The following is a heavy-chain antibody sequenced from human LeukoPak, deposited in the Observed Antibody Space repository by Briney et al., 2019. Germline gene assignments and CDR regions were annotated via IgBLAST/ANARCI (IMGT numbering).Heavy chain of an antibody. D-gene: IGHD1-26*01. Sequence: ASVKVSCKASGYTFTSYGISWVRQAPGQGLEWMGWISAYNGNTNYAQKLQGRVTMTTDTSRSTAYMELRSLRSDDTAVYYCARTARGLMGATRAGELDYWGQGTLVTVSS. J-gene: IGHJ4*02. CDR3: ARTARGLMGATRAGELDY. V-gene: IGHV1-18*01. CDR2: ISAYNGNT. CDR1: GYTFTSYG.